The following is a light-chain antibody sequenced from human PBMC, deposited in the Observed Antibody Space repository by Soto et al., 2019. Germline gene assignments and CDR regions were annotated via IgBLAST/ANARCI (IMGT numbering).Light chain of an antibody. CDR3: SSYGGINYV. J-gene: IGLJ1*01. CDR2: GNS. Sequence: QSVLTQPPSVSGAPGQRVTISCTGSSSNIGAGYDVHWYQQLPGTAPKLLIYGNSNRPSGVPDRFSGSKSGTSASLAITGLQAEDEADYYCSSYGGINYVFGTGTKLTVL. V-gene: IGLV1-40*01. CDR1: SSNIGAGYD.